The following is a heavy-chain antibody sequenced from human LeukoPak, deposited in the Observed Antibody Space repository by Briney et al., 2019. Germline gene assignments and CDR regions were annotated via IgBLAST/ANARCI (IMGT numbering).Heavy chain of an antibody. Sequence: GGSLRLSCAASGFTFSSHSMNWVRQAPGKGLESVSSISSSSSYIYYADSVKGRFTISRDNAKNALYLQMNSLRAEDTAVYYCARMYYGSGSFFDYWGQGTLVTVSS. J-gene: IGHJ4*02. CDR1: GFTFSSHS. V-gene: IGHV3-21*01. CDR2: ISSSSSYI. CDR3: ARMYYGSGSFFDY. D-gene: IGHD3-10*01.